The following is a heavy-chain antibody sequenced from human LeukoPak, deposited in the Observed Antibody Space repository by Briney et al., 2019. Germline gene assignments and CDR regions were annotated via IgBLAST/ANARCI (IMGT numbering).Heavy chain of an antibody. J-gene: IGHJ4*02. CDR1: GFTFSSYE. CDR2: MSNNGRTI. D-gene: IGHD4-17*01. V-gene: IGHV3-48*03. CDR3: ARDLYGVSHDY. Sequence: PGGSLRLSCVASGFTFSSYEMNWVRQAPGKRLEWVSYMSNNGRTIYHADSVKGRFTISRDNAKNSLYLQMNSLRAEDTAVYYCARDLYGVSHDYWGQGTLVTVSS.